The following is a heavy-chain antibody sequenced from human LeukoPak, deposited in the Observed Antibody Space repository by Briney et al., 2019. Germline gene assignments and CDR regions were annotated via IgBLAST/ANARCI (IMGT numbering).Heavy chain of an antibody. Sequence: SVKVSCTASGGTFSSYAISWVRQAPGQGLEWMGGIIPIFGTANYAQKFQGRVTITADESTSTAYMELSRLRSDDTAVYYCATFGVVTNSIYYYYGMDVWGQGTTVTVSS. V-gene: IGHV1-69*13. CDR2: IIPIFGTA. CDR3: ATFGVVTNSIYYYYGMDV. CDR1: GGTFSSYA. J-gene: IGHJ6*02. D-gene: IGHD3-3*01.